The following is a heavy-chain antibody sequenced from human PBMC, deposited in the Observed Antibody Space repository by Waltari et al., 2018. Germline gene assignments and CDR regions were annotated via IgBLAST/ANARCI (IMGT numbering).Heavy chain of an antibody. D-gene: IGHD3-10*01. J-gene: IGHJ4*02. CDR2: IYHSGST. CDR1: GSSISSNYY. Sequence: QVQLQESGPGLVKPSETLSLTCVVSGSSISSNYYWGWIRQPPGKGLEWIGSIYHSGSTYYNSSLKSRVSISVDTSKNQFSLTVSSVTAADTAVYYCARYYYGSGSYPEYFDYWGQGTLVTVSS. V-gene: IGHV4-38-2*01. CDR3: ARYYYGSGSYPEYFDY.